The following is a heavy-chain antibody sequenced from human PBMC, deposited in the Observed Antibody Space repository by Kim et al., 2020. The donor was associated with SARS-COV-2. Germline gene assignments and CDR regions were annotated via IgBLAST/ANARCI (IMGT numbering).Heavy chain of an antibody. CDR3: AREWLRLTS. J-gene: IGHJ4*02. Sequence: SVKVSCKASGGTFSSYTINWVRQAPGQGLEWMGRIIPILGITNYTQKFQGRVTITADRSTSTAYMELSSLKSEDTAVYFCAREWLRLTSWGQGTLVTVSS. V-gene: IGHV1-69*04. CDR2: IIPILGIT. CDR1: GGTFSSYT. D-gene: IGHD5-12*01.